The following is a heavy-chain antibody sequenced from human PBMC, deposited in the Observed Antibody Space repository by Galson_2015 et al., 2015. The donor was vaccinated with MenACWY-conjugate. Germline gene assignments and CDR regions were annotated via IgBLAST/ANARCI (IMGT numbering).Heavy chain of an antibody. Sequence: SLRLSCAGSAFTFSNAYMSWVRQAPGKGLVWVSRINRDGTSTTYADSVKGRFTISRDNAKNTLILQMNSLRVEDTAVYYCTRDRKGLIASVPSNWFDPWGRGTLVTVSS. D-gene: IGHD2/OR15-2a*01. J-gene: IGHJ5*02. CDR1: AFTFSNAY. CDR2: INRDGTST. CDR3: TRDRKGLIASVPSNWFDP. V-gene: IGHV3-74*01.